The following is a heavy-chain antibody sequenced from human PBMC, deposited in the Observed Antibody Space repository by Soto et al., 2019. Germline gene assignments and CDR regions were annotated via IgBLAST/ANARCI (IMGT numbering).Heavy chain of an antibody. CDR3: ARHRLWSSSSGPFGMDV. CDR1: GGSIRSYY. V-gene: IGHV4-4*07. CDR2: IYTTGST. D-gene: IGHD6-6*01. Sequence: SETLSLTCNVSGGSIRSYYWSWIRQPAGKPLEWIGRIYTTGSTNYNPSLKSRVTMSIDTSNNQFSLKLSSVTAADSAVYFCARHRLWSSSSGPFGMDVWGQGTTVTVSS. J-gene: IGHJ6*02.